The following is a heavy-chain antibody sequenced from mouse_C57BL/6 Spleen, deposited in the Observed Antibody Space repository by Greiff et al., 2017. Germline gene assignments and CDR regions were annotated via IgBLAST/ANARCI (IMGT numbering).Heavy chain of an antibody. Sequence: EVQLVESGGGLVKPGGSLKLSCAASGFTFSDYGMHWVRQAPEKGLGWVAYISSGSSTIYYADTVKGRFTISRDNAKYTLFLQMTSLRSEDTAWYYCARDLEYAYWGQGTLVTVSA. J-gene: IGHJ3*01. D-gene: IGHD5-2*01. CDR1: GFTFSDYG. CDR2: ISSGSSTI. V-gene: IGHV5-17*01. CDR3: ARDLEYAY.